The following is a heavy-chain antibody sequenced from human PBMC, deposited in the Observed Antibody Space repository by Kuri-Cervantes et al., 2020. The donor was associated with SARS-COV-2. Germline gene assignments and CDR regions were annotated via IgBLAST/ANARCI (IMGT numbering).Heavy chain of an antibody. Sequence: GGSLRLSCAASGFTFSDFAMHWIRQAPGKGLGWVSGISPSGSNTYYADSVKGRFTISRDNAKNSLYLQMNSLRAEDTAVYYCARASPYYYYYYGMDVWGQGTTVTVSS. CDR2: ISPSGSNT. CDR3: ARASPYYYYYYGMDV. J-gene: IGHJ6*02. CDR1: GFTFSDFA. V-gene: IGHV3-23*01.